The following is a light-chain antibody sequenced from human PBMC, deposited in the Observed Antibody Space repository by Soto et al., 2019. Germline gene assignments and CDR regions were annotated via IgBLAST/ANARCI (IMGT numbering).Light chain of an antibody. CDR2: DAS. J-gene: IGKJ2*01. V-gene: IGKV3-20*01. CDR1: QTASSSH. Sequence: EIVLTQSPGALSLSPGERATLSCRASQTASSSHLAWYQQKPGQAPRLLIYDASSRATGISDRFSGSGSGTDLTITISRLEPEDFAVYYCQQYGRSPYTFGQGTKVDIK. CDR3: QQYGRSPYT.